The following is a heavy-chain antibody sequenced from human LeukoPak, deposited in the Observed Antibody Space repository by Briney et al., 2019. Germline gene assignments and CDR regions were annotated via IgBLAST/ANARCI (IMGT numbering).Heavy chain of an antibody. CDR1: GGTFSSYA. V-gene: IGHV1-69*05. Sequence: ASVKVSCKASGGTFSSYAISWVRQAPGQGLEWMGGIIPIFGTANYAQKFQGRVTITTDESTSTAYMELSSLRSEDTAVYYCARGRYCSGGSCYAHYYYMDVWGKGTTVTVSS. CDR3: ARGRYCSGGSCYAHYYYMDV. J-gene: IGHJ6*03. CDR2: IIPIFGTA. D-gene: IGHD2-15*01.